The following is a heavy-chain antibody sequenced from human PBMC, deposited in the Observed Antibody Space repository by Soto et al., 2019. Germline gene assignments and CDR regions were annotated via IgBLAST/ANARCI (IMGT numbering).Heavy chain of an antibody. CDR3: ARVGVASYAPYYFDY. V-gene: IGHV3-11*01. CDR1: GFTFSDYY. J-gene: IGHJ4*02. Sequence: VGSLRLSCAASGFTFSDYYMSWIRQAPGKGLEWVSYISSSGSTIYYADSVKGRFTISRDNAKNSLYLQMNSLRAEDTAVYYCARVGVASYAPYYFDYWGQGTLVTVSS. CDR2: ISSSGSTI. D-gene: IGHD2-2*01.